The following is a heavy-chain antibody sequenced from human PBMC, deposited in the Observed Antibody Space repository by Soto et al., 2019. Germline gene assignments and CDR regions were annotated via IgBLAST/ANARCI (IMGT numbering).Heavy chain of an antibody. D-gene: IGHD2-15*01. Sequence: QVQLVQSGAEVKKPGSSVKVSCKASGGTFSSYAISWVRQAPGQGLEWMGGIIPIFGTANYAQKFQGRVTITADESTSTAYMERSSLRSEHTAVYYCASGVANYYYYGMDVWGQGTTFTVSS. CDR1: GGTFSSYA. CDR3: ASGVANYYYYGMDV. CDR2: IIPIFGTA. J-gene: IGHJ6*02. V-gene: IGHV1-69*12.